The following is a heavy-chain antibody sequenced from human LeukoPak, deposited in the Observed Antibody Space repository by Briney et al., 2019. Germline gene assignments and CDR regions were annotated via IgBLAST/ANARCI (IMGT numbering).Heavy chain of an antibody. CDR3: ARGGIAMAGSMSLMD. J-gene: IGHJ4*02. CDR2: IKQDGSEK. D-gene: IGHD6-19*01. V-gene: IGHV3-7*03. Sequence: GGSLRLSCVASGFTLSTFWMTWVRQAPGKGLEWVANIKQDGSEKNYVDSVKGRFTISRDNAKNSLYMQMNSLRVEDTAVYYCARGGIAMAGSMSLMDWGQGTLVTVSS. CDR1: GFTLSTFW.